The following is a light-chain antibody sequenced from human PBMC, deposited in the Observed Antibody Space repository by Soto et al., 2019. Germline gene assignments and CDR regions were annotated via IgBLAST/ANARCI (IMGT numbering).Light chain of an antibody. Sequence: DIQMTQSPSSLSASVGDRVTITRRASQSISSYLNWYQQKPGKAPKLLIYAASSLQSGVPSRFSGSGSGTDFTLTISSLQPEDFATYYCQQSYSTPPITFGQGTRLEI. J-gene: IGKJ5*01. CDR3: QQSYSTPPIT. V-gene: IGKV1-39*01. CDR1: QSISSY. CDR2: AAS.